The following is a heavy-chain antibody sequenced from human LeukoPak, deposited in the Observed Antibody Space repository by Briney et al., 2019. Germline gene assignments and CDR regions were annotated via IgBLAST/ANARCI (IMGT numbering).Heavy chain of an antibody. V-gene: IGHV3-48*01. CDR1: GFTFSSYS. Sequence: GGSLRLSCAASGFTFSSYSMNWVRQAPGKGLEWVSNIGTSSTTIYYADSVKGRFTISRDNAKNSLYLQMNSLRADDTAVYYCARFAAGGSYYYYMDVWGKGTTVTVSS. CDR3: ARFAAGGSYYYYMDV. J-gene: IGHJ6*03. D-gene: IGHD6-25*01. CDR2: IGTSSTTI.